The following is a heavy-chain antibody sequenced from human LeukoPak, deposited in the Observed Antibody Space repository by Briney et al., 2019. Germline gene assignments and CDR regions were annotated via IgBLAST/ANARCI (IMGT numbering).Heavy chain of an antibody. Sequence: ASVKVSCKASGYTFTSYAINWVRQAPGQGLEWMGWIGAYHGSTKYAQKVQDRVTMTVDTSTATAYMELRGLRSDDTAVYYCATGVVTAADWGQGTLVTVSS. V-gene: IGHV1-18*01. J-gene: IGHJ4*02. CDR3: ATGVVTAAD. CDR2: IGAYHGST. D-gene: IGHD2-21*02. CDR1: GYTFTSYA.